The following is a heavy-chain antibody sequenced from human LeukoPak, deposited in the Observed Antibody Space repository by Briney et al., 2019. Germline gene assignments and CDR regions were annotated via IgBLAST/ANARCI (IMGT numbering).Heavy chain of an antibody. Sequence: GASVKVSCKASGYTFTSYYMHWVRQAPGQGLEWMGWISAYNGNTNYAQKLQGRVTMTTDTSTSTAYMELRSLRSDDTAVYYCASLANDPRSPLYFQHWGQGTLVTVSS. CDR1: GYTFTSYY. V-gene: IGHV1-18*04. D-gene: IGHD4-17*01. J-gene: IGHJ1*01. CDR3: ASLANDPRSPLYFQH. CDR2: ISAYNGNT.